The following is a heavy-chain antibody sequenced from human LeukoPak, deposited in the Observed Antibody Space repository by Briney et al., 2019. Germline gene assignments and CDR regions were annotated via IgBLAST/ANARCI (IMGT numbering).Heavy chain of an antibody. CDR3: AREGTKALYYWYYMDV. CDR1: GYTFTGYY. D-gene: IGHD2-8*01. V-gene: IGHV1-46*01. J-gene: IGHJ6*03. CDR2: INPSGGST. Sequence: GASVKVSCKASGYTFTGYYMHWVRQAPGQGLEWMGIINPSGGSTSYAQKFQGRVTMTRDTSTSTVYMELSSLRSEDTAVYYCAREGTKALYYWYYMDVWGKGTTVTISS.